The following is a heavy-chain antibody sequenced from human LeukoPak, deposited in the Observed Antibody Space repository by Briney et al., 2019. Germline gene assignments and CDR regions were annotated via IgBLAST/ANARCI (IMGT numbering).Heavy chain of an antibody. D-gene: IGHD1-26*01. CDR1: GFTFSSYA. Sequence: AGGSLRLSCAASGFTFSSYAMSWVRQAPGKGLEWVSAISGSGGSTYYADSVKGRFTISRDNSKNTLYLQMNSLRAEDTAVYYCAKDRDSGSYFPVFPIDYWGQGTLVTVSS. CDR3: AKDRDSGSYFPVFPIDY. J-gene: IGHJ4*02. CDR2: ISGSGGST. V-gene: IGHV3-23*01.